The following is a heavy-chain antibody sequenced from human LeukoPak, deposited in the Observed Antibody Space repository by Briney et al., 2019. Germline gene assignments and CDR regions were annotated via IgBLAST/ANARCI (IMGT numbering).Heavy chain of an antibody. CDR1: GFTFSSYG. CDR3: AKDRDSSGWYYFDY. Sequence: GGSLRLSCAASGFTFSSYGMHWVRQAPGKGLEWVAFIRYDGSNKYYVDSVKGRFTISRDNSKNTLYLQMNSLRAEDTAVYYCAKDRDSSGWYYFDYWGQGTLVTVSS. J-gene: IGHJ4*02. V-gene: IGHV3-30*02. CDR2: IRYDGSNK. D-gene: IGHD6-19*01.